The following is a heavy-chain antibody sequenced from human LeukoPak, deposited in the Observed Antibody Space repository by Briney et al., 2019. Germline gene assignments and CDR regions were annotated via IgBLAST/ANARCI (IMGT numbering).Heavy chain of an antibody. CDR1: GFTFSNAW. CDR2: FKSKTDGGTT. CDR3: TTPYYDFWSGYIPYGMDV. D-gene: IGHD3-3*01. V-gene: IGHV3-15*07. J-gene: IGHJ6*02. Sequence: PGGSLRLSCAASGFTFSNAWMNWVRQAPGKGLEWVGRFKSKTDGGTTDYAAPVKGRFTISRDDSKNMLYLQMNSLKTEDTAVYYCTTPYYDFWSGYIPYGMDVWGQGTTVTVSS.